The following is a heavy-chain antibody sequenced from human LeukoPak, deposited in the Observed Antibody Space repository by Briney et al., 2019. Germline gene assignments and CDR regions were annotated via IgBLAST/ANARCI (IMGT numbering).Heavy chain of an antibody. CDR1: GFTFDDVG. CDR3: ARDGTYSSGWYDFDH. J-gene: IGHJ4*02. V-gene: IGHV3-20*04. D-gene: IGHD6-19*01. Sequence: GGALRLSCAAPGFTFDDVGMSWGRQGPRKGLEWGSGIYWNGGITVYADAGKGRFTIYRDNAKNSLYLQMNSLRAEDTALYYCARDGTYSSGWYDFDHWGQGTLVTVSS. CDR2: IYWNGGIT.